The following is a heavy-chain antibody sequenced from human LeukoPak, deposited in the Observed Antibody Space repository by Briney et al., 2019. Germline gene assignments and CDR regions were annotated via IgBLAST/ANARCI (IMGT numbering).Heavy chain of an antibody. Sequence: GGSLRLSCATSGFTFSSYELNWVRQAPGKGLEWAAYMSTSGTTIYYADSVKGRFTISRDNDKNSLDLQMNSLRVEDTAVYYCARMWRAHYHSSDYSDYWGQGTLVTVSS. J-gene: IGHJ4*02. D-gene: IGHD3-22*01. CDR3: ARMWRAHYHSSDYSDY. CDR1: GFTFSSYE. V-gene: IGHV3-48*03. CDR2: MSTSGTTI.